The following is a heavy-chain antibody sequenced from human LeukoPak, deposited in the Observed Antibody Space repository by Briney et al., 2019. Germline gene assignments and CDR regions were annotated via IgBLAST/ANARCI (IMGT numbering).Heavy chain of an antibody. D-gene: IGHD2-21*01. V-gene: IGHV3-30*18. CDR1: GFTFSSYG. CDR3: ANDVEY. Sequence: GGSLRLSCAASGFTFSSYGMHWVRQAPGKGLEWVAVISYDGSNKYYADSVKGRFTISRDNSKNTLYLQMNSLRAEDTAVYYCANDVEYWGQGTLVTVSS. CDR2: ISYDGSNK. J-gene: IGHJ4*02.